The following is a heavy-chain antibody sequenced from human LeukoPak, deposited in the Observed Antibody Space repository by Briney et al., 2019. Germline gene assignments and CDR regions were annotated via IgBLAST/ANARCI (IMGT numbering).Heavy chain of an antibody. V-gene: IGHV1-2*02. J-gene: IGHJ3*02. CDR1: GYTFTGYY. CDR2: INPNGGGT. D-gene: IGHD6-19*01. CDR3: ARAKYNSGWYGAFDI. Sequence: ASVKVSCKASGYTFTGYYMHWVRQAPGQGLEWMGWINPNGGGTNYAQKFQGRVTMTRDTSISTAYMELSRLRSDDTAVYYCARAKYNSGWYGAFDIWGQGTMVTVSS.